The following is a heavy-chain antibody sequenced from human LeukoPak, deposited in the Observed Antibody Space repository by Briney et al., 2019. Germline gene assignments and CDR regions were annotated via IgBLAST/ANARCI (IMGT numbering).Heavy chain of an antibody. V-gene: IGHV3-9*01. D-gene: IGHD6-13*01. Sequence: FLRLFCEGSGFTFDDLAIHWGRQVPGKGPGWVAGISWNSGSIGYADSVKGRFTISRDNAKNSLYLQMNSLKPEDTALYYCAKGRASSSWYNYFDYWGQGTLVTVSS. CDR2: ISWNSGSI. CDR1: GFTFDDLA. J-gene: IGHJ4*02. CDR3: AKGRASSSWYNYFDY.